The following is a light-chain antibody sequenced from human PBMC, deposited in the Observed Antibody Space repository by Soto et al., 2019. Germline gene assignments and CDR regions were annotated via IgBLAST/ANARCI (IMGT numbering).Light chain of an antibody. V-gene: IGKV1-5*01. CDR2: DAS. CDR3: QQYHSYYPWT. J-gene: IGKJ1*01. CDR1: QSISSW. Sequence: DIQMTQSPSTLSASVGDRLTITCRASQSISSWVAWYQQKPGKPPKLLIYDASSLESGVPSRFSGSGSGTDFSRTITSLQPDDSATYYCQQYHSYYPWTFGQGTKVDIK.